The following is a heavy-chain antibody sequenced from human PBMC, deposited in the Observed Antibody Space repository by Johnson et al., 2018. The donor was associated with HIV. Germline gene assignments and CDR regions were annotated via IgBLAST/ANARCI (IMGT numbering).Heavy chain of an antibody. CDR3: ASDWGSRHACDI. CDR2: ISYDGSNK. D-gene: IGHD7-27*01. J-gene: IGHJ3*02. CDR1: GFTFSSYA. V-gene: IGHV3-30-3*01. Sequence: QEQLVESGGGVVQPGRSLRLSCAASGFTFSSYAMHWVRQAPGKGLEWVAVISYDGSNKYYADSVKGRLTISRDNSKNTLYLQMSSLRAEDTAMYYCASDWGSRHACDIWGQGTMVTVSS.